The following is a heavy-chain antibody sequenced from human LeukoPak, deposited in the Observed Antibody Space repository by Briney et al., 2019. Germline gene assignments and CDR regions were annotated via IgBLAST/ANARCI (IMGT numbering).Heavy chain of an antibody. CDR2: IRRKVYGGTT. V-gene: IGHV3-49*03. J-gene: IGHJ4*02. CDR3: TRVRGDYDFWSGYFDY. Sequence: GGSLRLSCLGSGFAFGDFAMSWIRQAPGKGPEWLGFIRRKVYGGTTEYAASVKGRITISRDDSRSVAYQQMNSLKIEDAAVYYCTRVRGDYDFWSGYFDYWGQGALVTVSS. CDR1: GFAFGDFA. D-gene: IGHD3-3*01.